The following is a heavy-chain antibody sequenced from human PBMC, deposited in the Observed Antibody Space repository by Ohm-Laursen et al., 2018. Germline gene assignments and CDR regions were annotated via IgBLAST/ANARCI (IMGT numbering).Heavy chain of an antibody. J-gene: IGHJ3*01. V-gene: IGHV3-9*02. CDR1: GFNSDDYA. CDR2: IRWISGSI. D-gene: IGHD3-10*01. CDR3: ALANGLGSYWNGIDF. Sequence: SLRLSCAASGFNSDDYAMHWVRQAPGKGLEWVSGIRWISGSIGYGDSVKGRFTISRDKAKNSLFLQMNSLRIEDTALYYCALANGLGSYWNGIDFWGQGTMVTVSS.